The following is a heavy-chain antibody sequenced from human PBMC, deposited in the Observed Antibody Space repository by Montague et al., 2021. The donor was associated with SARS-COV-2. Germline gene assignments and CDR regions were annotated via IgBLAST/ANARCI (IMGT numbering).Heavy chain of an antibody. V-gene: IGHV4-39*01. D-gene: IGHD2-15*01. CDR2: VYYSGYT. CDR1: GDSVSSSDHY. J-gene: IGHJ2*01. Sequence: SETLSLTCTVSGDSVSSSDHYWGWIRQPPGKGLEWLGIVYYSGYTYYNPSVKGRVTISIDASKNQFSLRLTSVTAADTAVYYCARTCRDGTCYLGYWFFDLWGRGTQVTVSS. CDR3: ARTCRDGTCYLGYWFFDL.